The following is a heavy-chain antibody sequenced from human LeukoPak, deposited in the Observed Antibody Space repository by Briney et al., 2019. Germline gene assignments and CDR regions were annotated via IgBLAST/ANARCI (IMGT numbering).Heavy chain of an antibody. Sequence: SETLSLTCAVYGGSFSGYYWSWIRQPPGKGLEWIGSIYYSGSTYYNPSLKSRVTISVDTSKNQFSLKLSSVTAADTAVYYCARGTTVVSYYFDYWGQGTLVTVSS. CDR3: ARGTTVVSYYFDY. V-gene: IGHV4-34*01. CDR2: IYYSGST. D-gene: IGHD4-23*01. CDR1: GGSFSGYY. J-gene: IGHJ4*02.